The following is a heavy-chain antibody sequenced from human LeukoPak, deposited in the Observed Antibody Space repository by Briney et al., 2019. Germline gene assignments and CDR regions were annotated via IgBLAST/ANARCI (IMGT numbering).Heavy chain of an antibody. CDR3: AKDLSCGVAEEYFDY. CDR2: INLKSGGT. D-gene: IGHD3-10*01. V-gene: IGHV1-2*02. J-gene: IGHJ4*02. Sequence: ASVRPSCKAAGYTFTGYYMHWVRQSPGHGREWRGGINLKSGGTNAAEKFQRRVTMTRATSISTASLELSRLRSDDTAVYYCAKDLSCGVAEEYFDYWGQGTLVTVSS. CDR1: GYTFTGYY.